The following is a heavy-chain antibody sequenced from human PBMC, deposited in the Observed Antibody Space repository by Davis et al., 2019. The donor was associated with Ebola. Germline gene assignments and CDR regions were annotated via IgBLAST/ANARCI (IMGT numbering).Heavy chain of an antibody. CDR1: GGSFSGHY. V-gene: IGHV4-34*01. Sequence: PSETLSLTCAVYGGSFSGHYWSWIRQPPGKGLEWIGYIYHSGSTNYNPSLKSRVTISVDTSKNQFSLKLSSVTAADTAVYYCARVGSIVVVHNFDYWGQGTLVTVSS. CDR3: ARVGSIVVVHNFDY. D-gene: IGHD2-2*01. J-gene: IGHJ4*02. CDR2: IYHSGST.